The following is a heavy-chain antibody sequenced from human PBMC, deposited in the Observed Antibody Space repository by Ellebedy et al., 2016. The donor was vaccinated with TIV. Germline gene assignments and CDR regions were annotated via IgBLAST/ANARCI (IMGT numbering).Heavy chain of an antibody. J-gene: IGHJ4*02. D-gene: IGHD2-21*02. CDR2: INHSGST. V-gene: IGHV4-34*01. CDR3: ARGIVVVTATTPPKYYFDY. CDR1: GGSFSGYY. Sequence: MPSETLSLTCAVYGGSFSGYYWSWIRQPPGKGLEWIGEINHSGSTNYNPSLKSRVTISVDTSKNQFSLKLSSVTAADTAVYYCARGIVVVTATTPPKYYFDYWGQGTLVTVSS.